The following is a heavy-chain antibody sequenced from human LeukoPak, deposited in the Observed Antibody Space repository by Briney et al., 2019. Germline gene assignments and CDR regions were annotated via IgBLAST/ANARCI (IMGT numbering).Heavy chain of an antibody. CDR1: GFTFSSYA. CDR2: ISGSGGST. V-gene: IGHV3-23*01. CDR3: ARDGIAAAGTPYYGMDV. Sequence: GGSLRLSCAASGFTFSSYAMSWVRQAPGKGLEWVSAISGSGGSTYYADSVKGRFTISRDNSKNTLYLQMNSLRAEDTAVYYCARDGIAAAGTPYYGMDVWGQGTTVTVSS. J-gene: IGHJ6*02. D-gene: IGHD6-13*01.